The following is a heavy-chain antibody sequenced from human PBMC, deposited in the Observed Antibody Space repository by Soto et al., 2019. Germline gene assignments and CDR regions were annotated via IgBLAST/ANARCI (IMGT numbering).Heavy chain of an antibody. CDR2: ISYDGSNK. CDR1: GFTFSSYG. J-gene: IGHJ3*02. CDR3: AKSSRMSGYYALDAFDI. Sequence: QVQLVESGGGVVQPGRSLRLSCAASGFTFSSYGMHWVRQAPGKGLEWVAVISYDGSNKYYADSVKGRFTISRDNSKYTLYLQMNSLRAEDTAVYYCAKSSRMSGYYALDAFDIWGQGTMVTVFS. V-gene: IGHV3-30*18. D-gene: IGHD3-3*01.